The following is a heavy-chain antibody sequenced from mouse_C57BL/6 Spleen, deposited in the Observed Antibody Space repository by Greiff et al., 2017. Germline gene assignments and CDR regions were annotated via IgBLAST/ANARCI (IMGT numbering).Heavy chain of an antibody. V-gene: IGHV1-15*01. CDR3: TRGNEYYSNLYWYFDV. CDR1: GYTFTDYE. CDR2: IDPETGGT. Sequence: QVQLKESGAELVRPGASVTLSCKASGYTFTDYEMHWVKQTPVHGLEWIGAIDPETGGTAYNQKFKGKAILTADKSSSTAYMELRSLTSEDSAVYYCTRGNEYYSNLYWYFDVWGTGTTVTVSS. J-gene: IGHJ1*03. D-gene: IGHD2-5*01.